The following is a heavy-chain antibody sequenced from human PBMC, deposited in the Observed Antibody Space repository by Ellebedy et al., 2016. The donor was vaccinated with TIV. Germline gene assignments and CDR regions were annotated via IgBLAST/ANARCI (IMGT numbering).Heavy chain of an antibody. CDR2: IRSKAYGGTT. J-gene: IGHJ6*02. D-gene: IGHD6-13*01. V-gene: IGHV3-49*04. CDR1: GFTFGDYA. CDR3: TRDLTTLAAAGTGIYYYTMDV. Sequence: GGSLRLXXTVSGFTFGDYAMSWVRQAPGKGLEWVSFIRSKAYGGTTEYAASVKGRFTISRDDSKSIAYLQMNSLKAEDTAVYYCTRDLTTLAAAGTGIYYYTMDVWGQGTTVTVSS.